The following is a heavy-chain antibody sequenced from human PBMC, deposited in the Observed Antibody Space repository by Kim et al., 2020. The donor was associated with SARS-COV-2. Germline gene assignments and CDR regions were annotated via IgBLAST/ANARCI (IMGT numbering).Heavy chain of an antibody. J-gene: IGHJ4*02. V-gene: IGHV1-69*13. Sequence: SVKVSCKASGGTFSSYAISWVRQAPGQGLEWMGGIIPIFGTANYAQKFQGRVTITADESTSTAYMELSSLRSEDTAVYYCARAHVRPYSSGWYAGLAYWGQGTLVTVSS. CDR3: ARAHVRPYSSGWYAGLAY. D-gene: IGHD6-19*01. CDR1: GGTFSSYA. CDR2: IIPIFGTA.